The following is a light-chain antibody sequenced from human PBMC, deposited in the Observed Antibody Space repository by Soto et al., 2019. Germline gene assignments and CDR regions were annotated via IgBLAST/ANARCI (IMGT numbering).Light chain of an antibody. J-gene: IGLJ1*01. CDR3: GTWDNSFDAYV. V-gene: IGLV1-51*01. CDR2: DNN. Sequence: QSVLTQPPSVSAAPGQRVTISCFGSGSNIGNNFVSWYQQFPGTSPKLLIYDNNKRPSGIPGRFSGSKSGTSATLDITGLQTGDEADYYCGTWDNSFDAYVFGAGTKVTV. CDR1: GSNIGNNF.